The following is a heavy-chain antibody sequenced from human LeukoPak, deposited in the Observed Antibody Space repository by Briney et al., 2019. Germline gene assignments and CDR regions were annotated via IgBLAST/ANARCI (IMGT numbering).Heavy chain of an antibody. Sequence: SETLSLTCTVSGGSIGSYYWSWIRQPPGKGLAWTGHIYYSGSTNYNPSLKSRVTISVDTSKNQFSLKLSSVTAADTAVYYCARAPTVDCSGGSCYGYYFDYWGQGTLVTVSS. D-gene: IGHD2-15*01. CDR1: GGSIGSYY. CDR3: ARAPTVDCSGGSCYGYYFDY. J-gene: IGHJ4*02. V-gene: IGHV4-59*01. CDR2: IYYSGST.